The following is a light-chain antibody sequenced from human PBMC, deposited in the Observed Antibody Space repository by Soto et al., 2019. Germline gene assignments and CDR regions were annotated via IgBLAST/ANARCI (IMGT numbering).Light chain of an antibody. J-gene: IGLJ1*01. CDR3: SSYADSNSYV. CDR2: EVT. V-gene: IGLV2-8*01. Sequence: QSVLTQHPSASGSPGQSVTISCTGTSSDVGGYNYVYWYQQHPGKAPKLMIYEVTKRPSGVPDRFSGSKSGNTASLTVSGLQAEDEADYYCSSYADSNSYVFGTGTKVTVL. CDR1: SSDVGGYNY.